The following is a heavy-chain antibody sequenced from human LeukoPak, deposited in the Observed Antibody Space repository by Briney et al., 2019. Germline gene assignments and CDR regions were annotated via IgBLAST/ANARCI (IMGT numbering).Heavy chain of an antibody. V-gene: IGHV1-18*01. J-gene: IGHJ4*02. CDR2: ITTYNGDT. Sequence: ASVKISCKTFGYTFTSHGISWRRQAPGQGLEWMGGITTYNGDTQYAQRLQGRVTMTTDTSTKTVYMEVRSVRSGDTAVFYCARVELWFGELNPNYFDYWGQGTLVTVSS. D-gene: IGHD3-10*01. CDR3: ARVELWFGELNPNYFDY. CDR1: GYTFTSHG.